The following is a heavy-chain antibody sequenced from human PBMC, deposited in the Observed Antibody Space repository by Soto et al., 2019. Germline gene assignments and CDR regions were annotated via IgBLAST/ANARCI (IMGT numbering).Heavy chain of an antibody. Sequence: QVQLVESGGGVVQPGRSLRLSCAASGFTFSSYGMHWVPQAPGKGLEWVAVISYDGSNKYYADSVKGRFTISRDNSKNTLYLQMNSLRAEDTAVYYCAKSTYNGYPFDYWGQGTLVTVSS. J-gene: IGHJ4*02. CDR3: AKSTYNGYPFDY. CDR2: ISYDGSNK. CDR1: GFTFSSYG. D-gene: IGHD5-12*01. V-gene: IGHV3-30*18.